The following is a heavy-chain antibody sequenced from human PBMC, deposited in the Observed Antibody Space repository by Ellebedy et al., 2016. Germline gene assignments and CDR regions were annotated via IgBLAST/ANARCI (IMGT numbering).Heavy chain of an antibody. Sequence: LSLTXXGSGFTFNDYALHWVRQAPGKGLEWVSGISWDSAVIGYGGSVKGRFTIPKDSAKNYLYLQMNSLRPEDTAFYYCAKGTMDYFYHWGQGTLVTVSS. CDR1: GFTFNDYA. CDR3: AKGTMDYFYH. D-gene: IGHD4/OR15-4a*01. CDR2: ISWDSAVI. V-gene: IGHV3-9*01. J-gene: IGHJ4*02.